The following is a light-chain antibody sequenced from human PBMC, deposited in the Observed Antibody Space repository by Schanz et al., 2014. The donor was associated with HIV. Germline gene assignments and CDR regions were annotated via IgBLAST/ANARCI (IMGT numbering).Light chain of an antibody. CDR2: GAS. CDR1: QSLTSRY. CDR3: QQSGDSGGT. J-gene: IGKJ4*01. V-gene: IGKV3-20*01. Sequence: EIVLTQSPVILSLSPGERATLSCRASQSLTSRYLAWYQQRPGQPPRLLIYGASSRATGIPDRFSGSGSGTDFTLTISRLEPEDFAVYYCQQSGDSGGTFGGGTKVDMK.